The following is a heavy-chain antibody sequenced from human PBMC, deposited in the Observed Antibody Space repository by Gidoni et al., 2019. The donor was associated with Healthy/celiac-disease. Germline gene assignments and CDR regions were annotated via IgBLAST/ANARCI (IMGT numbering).Heavy chain of an antibody. CDR2: ISYDGSNK. CDR3: AKDHPYSSGWRNPFDY. V-gene: IGHV3-30*18. D-gene: IGHD6-19*01. J-gene: IGHJ4*02. Sequence: VQLVVSGGGVVQPRRSLRLSGSASGFTFRSYGRHWVRQAPGKGLEWVAVISYDGSNKYYADSVKGRFTISRDNSKNTLYLQMNSLRAEDTAVYYCAKDHPYSSGWRNPFDYWGQGTLVTVSS. CDR1: GFTFRSYG.